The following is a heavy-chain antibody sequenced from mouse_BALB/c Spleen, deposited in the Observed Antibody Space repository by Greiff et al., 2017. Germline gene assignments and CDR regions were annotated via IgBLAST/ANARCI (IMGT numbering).Heavy chain of an antibody. CDR1: GYTFTSYW. CDR2: INPSTGYT. Sequence: QVQLQQSGAELAKPGASVKMSCKASGYTFTSYWMHWVKQRPGQGLEWIGYINPSTGYTEYNQKFKDKATLTADKSSSTAYMQLSSLTSEDSAVYYCAREDLGVKFAYWGQGTLVTVSA. V-gene: IGHV1-7*01. J-gene: IGHJ3*01. CDR3: AREDLGVKFAY. D-gene: IGHD2-1*01.